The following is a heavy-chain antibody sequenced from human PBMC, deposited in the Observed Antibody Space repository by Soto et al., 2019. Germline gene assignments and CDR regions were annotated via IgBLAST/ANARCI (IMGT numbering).Heavy chain of an antibody. J-gene: IGHJ4*02. D-gene: IGHD5-12*01. CDR3: ARAPEMATNDFDY. V-gene: IGHV4-39*07. CDR2: INYSGST. CDR1: SGSMSSSLNH. Sequence: SETLSLTCIVSSGSMSSSLNHWGWIRQPPGKGLEWIGNINYSGSTYYNPSLQSRLTISVDTSKNQFSLTLSSVTAADTAVYYCARAPEMATNDFDYWGQGTLVTVSS.